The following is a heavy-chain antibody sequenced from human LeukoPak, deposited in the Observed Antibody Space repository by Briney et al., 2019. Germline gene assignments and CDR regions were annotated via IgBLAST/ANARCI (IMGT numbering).Heavy chain of an antibody. D-gene: IGHD3-9*01. J-gene: IGHJ4*02. CDR1: GFTFSSYA. V-gene: IGHV3-23*01. Sequence: GGSLRLSCAASGFTFSSYAMSWVRQAPGKGLEWVSAISGSGGSTYYADSVKGRFTISRDNAKNSLYLQMNSLRAEDTAVYYCARSTYYDILTGYWGQGTLVTVSS. CDR3: ARSTYYDILTGY. CDR2: ISGSGGST.